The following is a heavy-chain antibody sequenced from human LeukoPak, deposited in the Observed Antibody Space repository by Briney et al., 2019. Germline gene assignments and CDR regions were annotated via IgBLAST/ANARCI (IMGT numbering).Heavy chain of an antibody. Sequence: GGSLRLSCAASGFTFSSYGMHWVRQAPGKGLEWVAFIRYDGSNKYYADSVKGRFTISRDNSKNTLYLQMNSLRAEDTAVYYCAKDYGVVVPAAGSDAFDIWGQGTMVTVSS. D-gene: IGHD2-2*01. J-gene: IGHJ3*02. CDR3: AKDYGVVVPAAGSDAFDI. CDR2: IRYDGSNK. V-gene: IGHV3-30*02. CDR1: GFTFSSYG.